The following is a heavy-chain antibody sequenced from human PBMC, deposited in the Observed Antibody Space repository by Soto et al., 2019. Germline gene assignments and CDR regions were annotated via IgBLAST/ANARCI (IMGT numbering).Heavy chain of an antibody. CDR3: GRDWGTGFYQLDS. CDR1: GYSISTGFN. D-gene: IGHD2-2*01. J-gene: IGHJ4*02. V-gene: IGHV4-38-2*02. Sequence: SETLSLTCAASGYSISTGFNWAWIRQPPGKGLEWIGSIYHSGSTYYNLSLKSRVTISSDASKNQISLKLSSVTAADTALYYCGRDWGTGFYQLDSWGQGTLVTVSS. CDR2: IYHSGST.